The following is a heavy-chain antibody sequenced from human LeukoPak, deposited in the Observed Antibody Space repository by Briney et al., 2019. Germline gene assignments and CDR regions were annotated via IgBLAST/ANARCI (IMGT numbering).Heavy chain of an antibody. CDR2: IRYDGSNK. J-gene: IGHJ4*02. CDR1: GFTFSSYG. Sequence: PGGSLRLSCAASGFTFSSYGMHWVRQAPGKGLEWVAFIRYDGSNKYYADSVKGRFTISRDNSKNTLYLQMNSLGAEDTAVYYCAKGSRIAAVGTVYFDYWGQGTLVTVSS. V-gene: IGHV3-30*02. D-gene: IGHD6-13*01. CDR3: AKGSRIAAVGTVYFDY.